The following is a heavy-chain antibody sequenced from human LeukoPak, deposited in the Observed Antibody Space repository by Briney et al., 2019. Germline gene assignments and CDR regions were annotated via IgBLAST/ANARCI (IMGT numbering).Heavy chain of an antibody. V-gene: IGHV3-53*01. Sequence: PGGSLRLSCAASGFTVSSNYMSWVRQAPGKGLEWVSVIYSGGSTYYADSVKGRFTISRDNSKSTLYLQMNSLRAEDTAVYYCARGSFSTYYYDSSGYQDAFDIWGQGTMVTVSS. J-gene: IGHJ3*02. D-gene: IGHD3-22*01. CDR3: ARGSFSTYYYDSSGYQDAFDI. CDR1: GFTVSSNY. CDR2: IYSGGST.